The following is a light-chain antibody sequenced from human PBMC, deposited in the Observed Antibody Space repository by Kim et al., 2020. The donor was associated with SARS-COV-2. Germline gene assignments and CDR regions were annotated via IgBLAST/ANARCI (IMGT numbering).Light chain of an antibody. J-gene: IGKJ2*01. CDR3: QQRYNWPT. CDR1: QSVSDS. Sequence: EIVLTQSPAMLSLSPGERATLSCRASQSVSDSLAWYQQKPGQAPRLLIYEVSHRATGIPARFSGSGSGTDFTLSINSLEPEDFAVYYCQQRYNWPTFGQGTKLEI. CDR2: EVS. V-gene: IGKV3-11*01.